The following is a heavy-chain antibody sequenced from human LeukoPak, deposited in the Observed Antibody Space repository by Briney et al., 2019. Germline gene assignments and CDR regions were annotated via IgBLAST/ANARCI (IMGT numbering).Heavy chain of an antibody. V-gene: IGHV3-30*18. CDR1: GLSISNYG. J-gene: IGHJ6*02. D-gene: IGHD3-3*02. Sequence: GGSLRLSCAASGLSISNYGMHWVRQAPGKGLEWVAGISHDGSNQQYADSVKGRFVISSDNFKSTLFLQMNSLRPEDTAVYYCTKVVIFHYYFYGMDVWGQGTTVTVSS. CDR2: ISHDGSNQ. CDR3: TKVVIFHYYFYGMDV.